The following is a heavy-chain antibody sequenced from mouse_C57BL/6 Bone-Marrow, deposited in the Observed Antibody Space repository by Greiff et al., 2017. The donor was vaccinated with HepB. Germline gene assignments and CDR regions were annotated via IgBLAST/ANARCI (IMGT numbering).Heavy chain of an antibody. J-gene: IGHJ4*01. CDR1: GYTFTSYW. V-gene: IGHV1-55*01. CDR2: IYPGSGST. CDR3: ARYYYGRPLAMDY. Sequence: QVQLQQPGAELVKPGASVKMSCKASGYTFTSYWITWVKQRPGQGLEWIGDIYPGSGSTNYNEKFKSKATLTVDTSSSTAYVQLSSLTSEDSAVYYCARYYYGRPLAMDYWGQGTSVTVSS. D-gene: IGHD1-1*01.